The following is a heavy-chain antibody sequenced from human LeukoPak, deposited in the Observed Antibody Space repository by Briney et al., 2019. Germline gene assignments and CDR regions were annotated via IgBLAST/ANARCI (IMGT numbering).Heavy chain of an antibody. CDR3: ARYTDYYYYYMDV. V-gene: IGHV3-21*01. J-gene: IGHJ6*03. D-gene: IGHD5-18*01. CDR1: GFTFSRHN. Sequence: GGSLRLSCAASGFTFSRHNMNWVRQAPGKGLEWVSSISSSSSYIYYADSVKGRFTISRDNARNSLYLQMNSLRAEDTAVYYCARYTDYYYYYMDVWGKGTTVTVSS. CDR2: ISSSSSYI.